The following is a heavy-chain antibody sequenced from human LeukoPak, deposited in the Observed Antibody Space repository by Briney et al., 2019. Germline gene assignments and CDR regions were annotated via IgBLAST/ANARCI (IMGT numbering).Heavy chain of an antibody. Sequence: ASVKVSCKASGYTFTSYDINWVRQATGQGPEWMGWINPNSGNTGYAQKFQGRVTMTRNTSISTAYMELSSLRSEDTAVYYCARGRSGYVGMDPSVAFDIWGQGTMVTVSS. D-gene: IGHD5-12*01. J-gene: IGHJ3*02. V-gene: IGHV1-8*01. CDR1: GYTFTSYD. CDR3: ARGRSGYVGMDPSVAFDI. CDR2: INPNSGNT.